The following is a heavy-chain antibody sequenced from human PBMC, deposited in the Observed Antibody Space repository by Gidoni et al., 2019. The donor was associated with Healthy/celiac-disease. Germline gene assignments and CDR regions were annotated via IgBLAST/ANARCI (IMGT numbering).Heavy chain of an antibody. Sequence: QVQLQESGPGLVKPSQTLSLTCTVSGGSISSGDYYWSWIRQPPGKGLEWIGYIYYSGSTYYNPSLKSRVTISVDTSKNQFSLKLSSVTAADTAVYYCARGGSGYCSSTSCYEIPFDIWGQGTMVTVSS. V-gene: IGHV4-30-4*01. J-gene: IGHJ3*02. CDR3: ARGGSGYCSSTSCYEIPFDI. D-gene: IGHD2-2*01. CDR2: IYYSGST. CDR1: GGSISSGDYY.